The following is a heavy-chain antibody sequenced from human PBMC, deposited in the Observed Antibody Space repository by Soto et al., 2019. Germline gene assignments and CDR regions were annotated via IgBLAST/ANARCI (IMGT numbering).Heavy chain of an antibody. V-gene: IGHV4-39*01. CDR3: ASGGDYNWFDP. J-gene: IGHJ5*02. D-gene: IGHD3-16*01. Sequence: QLQLQESGPGLVKPSETLSLICTVSGGSISRSGYYWGWIRQPPGKGLEWIGSIYYSGSTHYNPSLKSRVTISVDTSKNQFSLKLSSVTAADTAVYYCASGGDYNWFDPWGQGTLVIVSS. CDR2: IYYSGST. CDR1: GGSISRSGYY.